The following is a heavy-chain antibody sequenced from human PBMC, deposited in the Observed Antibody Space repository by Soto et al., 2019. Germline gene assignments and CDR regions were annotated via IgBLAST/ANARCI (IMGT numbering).Heavy chain of an antibody. D-gene: IGHD6-6*01. V-gene: IGHV1-8*01. CDR1: GYTFTSYD. J-gene: IGHJ5*02. CDR3: ARSIRSRIAACLKGFWFDP. Sequence: RASVKVSCKASGYTFTSYDINWVRQATGQGLEWMGWMNPNSGNTGYAQKFQGRVTMTRNTSISTAYMELSSLRSEDTAVYYCARSIRSRIAACLKGFWFDPWGQGTLVTVSS. CDR2: MNPNSGNT.